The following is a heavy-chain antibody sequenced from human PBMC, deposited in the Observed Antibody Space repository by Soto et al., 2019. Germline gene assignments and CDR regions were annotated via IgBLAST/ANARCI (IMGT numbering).Heavy chain of an antibody. Sequence: PGGSLRLSCAASGVTFESYTIYWVYWVCQTPGTRLISVSSIRRYGGRTDYAKSVRSRFNFSRGTSKNTLYFHMGSLRLVVIIVHYCATEQLFEISRVDESDVGSTVRDDCGQGSLVTVSS. CDR2: IRRYGGRT. CDR3: ATEQLFEISRVDESDVGSTVRDD. CDR1: GVTFESYT. D-gene: IGHD5-12*01. J-gene: IGHJ4*02. V-gene: IGHV3-64*01.